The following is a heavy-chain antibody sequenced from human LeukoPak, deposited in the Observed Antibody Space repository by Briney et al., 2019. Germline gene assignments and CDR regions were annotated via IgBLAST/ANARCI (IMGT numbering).Heavy chain of an antibody. CDR2: IYSSGST. CDR3: AREGTGTAMGYYFDH. D-gene: IGHD5-18*01. Sequence: SETLSLTCDVSGASISGYWWSWIRQPAGKGLEWIGRIYSSGSTNYNPSLKSRITMSVDTSKNQFSLKVRSVTAADTAVYYCAREGTGTAMGYYFDHWGQGTLVTVSA. CDR1: GASISGYW. V-gene: IGHV4-4*07. J-gene: IGHJ4*02.